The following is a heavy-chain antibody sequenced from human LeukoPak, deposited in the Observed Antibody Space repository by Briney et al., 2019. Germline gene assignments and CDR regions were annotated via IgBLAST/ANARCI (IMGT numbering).Heavy chain of an antibody. V-gene: IGHV3-23*01. J-gene: IGHJ4*02. CDR2: ISGSGGST. D-gene: IGHD1-26*01. CDR3: AKVVGSG. CDR1: GFTFSNYA. Sequence: QLGGSLRLSCAASGFTFSNYAMSWVRQAPGKGLEWVSGISGSGGSTNYADSVKGRFTISRDNSKNTMYLQTNSLRAEDTAVYYCAKVVGSGWGQGTLVTVSS.